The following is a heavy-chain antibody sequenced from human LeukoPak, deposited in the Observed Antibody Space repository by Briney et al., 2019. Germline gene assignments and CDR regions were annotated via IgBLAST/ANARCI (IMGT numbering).Heavy chain of an antibody. CDR3: VRGGNVAAAHFDY. J-gene: IGHJ4*02. Sequence: GGSLRLSCAASGFTFSTYWMSWVRQAPGKGLEWVANIRQDGNKIYYVDSVKGRFTISRDNAKNSLYLQMNSLRVEDTAVYYCVRGGNVAAAHFDYWGQGTLVTVSS. V-gene: IGHV3-7*04. CDR2: IRQDGNKI. CDR1: GFTFSTYW. D-gene: IGHD6-25*01.